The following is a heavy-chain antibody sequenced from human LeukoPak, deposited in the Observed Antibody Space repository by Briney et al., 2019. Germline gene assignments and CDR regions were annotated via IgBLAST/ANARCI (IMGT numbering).Heavy chain of an antibody. CDR2: INGDGSIT. D-gene: IGHD3-22*01. CDR3: SRGLVGYYHDSSTYPDS. J-gene: IGHJ4*02. Sequence: PGRSLRLSCAASGFTFDDYAMHWVRQAPGKGLEWVSRINGDGSITTYADSVKGRFTISRDNAKNMLYLQLDSLTAEDTAVYYCSRGLVGYYHDSSTYPDSWGQGTLVTVSS. V-gene: IGHV3-74*01. CDR1: GFTFDDYA.